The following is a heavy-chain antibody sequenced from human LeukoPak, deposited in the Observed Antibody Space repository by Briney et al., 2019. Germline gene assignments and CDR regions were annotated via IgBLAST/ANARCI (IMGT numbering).Heavy chain of an antibody. V-gene: IGHV1-18*01. D-gene: IGHD3-9*01. J-gene: IGHJ3*02. CDR2: ISTYNGNT. Sequence: EASVKVSCKASGFTFTTYGISWVRQAPGQGLEWMGWISTYNGNTNTDYAQKLQGRVTMTTDTSTSTAYMELRSLRSDDTAVYYCARDYYDILTGYYNLGPLLAFDIWGQGTMVTVSS. CDR1: GFTFTTYG. CDR3: ARDYYDILTGYYNLGPLLAFDI.